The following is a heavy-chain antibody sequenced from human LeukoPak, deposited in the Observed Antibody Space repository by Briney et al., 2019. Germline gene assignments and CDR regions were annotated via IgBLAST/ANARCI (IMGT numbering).Heavy chain of an antibody. D-gene: IGHD3-10*01. CDR1: GYTFTGYY. CDR3: ARDRKWFGEEWVDY. J-gene: IGHJ4*02. CDR2: INPNSGGT. Sequence: ASVKVSCKASGYTFTGYYMHWVRQAPGQGLEWMGWINPNSGGTNYAQKFQGRVTMTTDTSTSTAYMELRSLRSDDTAVYYCARDRKWFGEEWVDYWGQGTLVTVSS. V-gene: IGHV1-2*02.